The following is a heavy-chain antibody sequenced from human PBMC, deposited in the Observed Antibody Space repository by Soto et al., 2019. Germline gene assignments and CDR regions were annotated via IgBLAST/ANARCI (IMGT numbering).Heavy chain of an antibody. D-gene: IGHD5-12*01. CDR2: ISGADVGT. CDR3: AKARFSRYHLSSIED. CDR1: GFTFSSYA. Sequence: RLSCAASGFTFSSYAMTWVRQAPGKGLEWVSTISGADVGTYYVDSVKGRFTISRDNSKNTLYLQMNTLRAEDTAVYYCAKARFSRYHLSSIEDWGPGPLVTVVS. J-gene: IGHJ4*02. V-gene: IGHV3-23*01.